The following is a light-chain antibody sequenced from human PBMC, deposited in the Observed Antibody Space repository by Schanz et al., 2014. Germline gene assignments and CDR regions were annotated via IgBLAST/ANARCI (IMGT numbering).Light chain of an antibody. Sequence: QSALTQPASVSGSPGQSITISCTGTSSDVGSYNLVSWYQQHPGKAPKLMIYDVSKRPSGVPDRFSGSKFGNTASLTISGLQAEDEADYYCCSFASSSVKVYGGGTKLTVL. V-gene: IGLV2-14*02. CDR3: CSFASSSVKV. J-gene: IGLJ3*02. CDR2: DVS. CDR1: SSDVGSYNL.